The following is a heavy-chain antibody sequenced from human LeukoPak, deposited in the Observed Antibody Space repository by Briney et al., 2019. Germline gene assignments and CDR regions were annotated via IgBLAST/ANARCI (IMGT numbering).Heavy chain of an antibody. CDR1: GGPISSYY. J-gene: IGHJ6*02. CDR2: IYYSGCT. V-gene: IGHV4-59*01. CDR3: ARDREEWFGESSSYTGGNYYGMDV. D-gene: IGHD3-10*01. Sequence: PSETLSLTCTVSGGPISSYYWSWIRQPPGKGLEWIGYIYYSGCTNYNPSLKSRVTISVDTSKNQFSLKLSSVTAADTAVYYCARDREEWFGESSSYTGGNYYGMDVWGQGTTVTVSS.